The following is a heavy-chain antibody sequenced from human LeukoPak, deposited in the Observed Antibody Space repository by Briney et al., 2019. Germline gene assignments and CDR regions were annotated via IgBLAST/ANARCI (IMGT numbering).Heavy chain of an antibody. D-gene: IGHD7-27*01. J-gene: IGHJ6*02. Sequence: GGSLRLSCVAAGFTFSSYGMHWVRQAPGKGLEWVAVIWYDGSNKYYADSVKGRFTISRDNSKNTLYLQMNSLRAEDTAVYYCAREIKLGTRADYYYGMDVWGQGTTVTVSS. CDR2: IWYDGSNK. CDR3: AREIKLGTRADYYYGMDV. V-gene: IGHV3-33*08. CDR1: GFTFSSYG.